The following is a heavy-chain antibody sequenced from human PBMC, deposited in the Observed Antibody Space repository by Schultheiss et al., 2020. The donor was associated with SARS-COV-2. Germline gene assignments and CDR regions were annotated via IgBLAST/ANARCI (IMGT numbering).Heavy chain of an antibody. CDR2: IYYSGST. CDR1: GGSVTSASYY. D-gene: IGHD2-15*01. Sequence: SETLSLTCTVSGGSVTSASYYWSWIRQPPGKGLEWIGYIYYSGSTNYNPSLKSRVTISVDTSKNQFSLKLSSVTAADTAVYYCARDSGYCSGGSCYLYYYGMDVWGQGTTVTVSS. V-gene: IGHV4-61*01. J-gene: IGHJ6*02. CDR3: ARDSGYCSGGSCYLYYYGMDV.